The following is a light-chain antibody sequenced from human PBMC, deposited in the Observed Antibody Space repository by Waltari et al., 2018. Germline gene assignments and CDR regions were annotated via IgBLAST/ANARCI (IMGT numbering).Light chain of an antibody. CDR2: RND. CDR3: AAWDNSLSGWV. Sequence: QSVLTQPPSASGTPGQRVTISCSGFSSNIGHNYVFWYQQLPGTAPKLLMYRNDQRPSGVPDRFSGSKAVTSASLAIGGLRSEDEADYHCAAWDNSLSGWVFGEGTKLTVL. J-gene: IGLJ3*02. CDR1: SSNIGHNY. V-gene: IGLV1-47*01.